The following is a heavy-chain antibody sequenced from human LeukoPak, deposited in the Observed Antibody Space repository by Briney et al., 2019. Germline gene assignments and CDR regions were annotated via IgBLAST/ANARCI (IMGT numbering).Heavy chain of an antibody. Sequence: ASVKVSCKASGYTFTGYYMHWVRQAPGQGLERMGWINPNSGGTNYAQKFQGRVTMTRDTSISTAYMELSRLRSDDTAVYYCARATPTVPFYSSVPPAIDYWGQGTLVTVSS. D-gene: IGHD2-21*01. CDR1: GYTFTGYY. V-gene: IGHV1-2*02. CDR2: INPNSGGT. CDR3: ARATPTVPFYSSVPPAIDY. J-gene: IGHJ4*02.